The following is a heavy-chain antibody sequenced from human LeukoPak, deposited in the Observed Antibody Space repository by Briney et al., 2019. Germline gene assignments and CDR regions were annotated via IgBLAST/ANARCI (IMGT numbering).Heavy chain of an antibody. CDR2: IDWDDDK. CDR1: GFSLSTSGMC. J-gene: IGHJ3*01. V-gene: IGHV2-70*11. CDR3: ARIPTSCTSSSCYRHAFDF. D-gene: IGHD2-2*01. Sequence: SGPTLVNPTQTLTLTCTFSGFSLSTSGMCVNWIRQPPGKALEWLARIDWDDDKYYSTSLKTRLTISKDTSKNQVVLTMTNIDPVDTATYYCARIPTSCTSSSCYRHAFDFWGQGTVVTVSS.